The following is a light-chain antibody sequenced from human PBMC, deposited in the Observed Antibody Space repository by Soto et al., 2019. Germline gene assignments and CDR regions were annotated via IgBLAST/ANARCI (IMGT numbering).Light chain of an antibody. V-gene: IGKV3-11*01. CDR1: KSVSSY. CDR2: DAS. J-gene: IGKJ5*01. CDR3: QQLRNLLPLT. Sequence: TQSPATXSSKHKERAPLSCRASKSVSSYFASYKQKPRKDTXLXXXDASNRDTGIQDGFSGSGSGKALTLPISFLHHEDFEVYYCQQLRNLLPLTVCHGTILEI.